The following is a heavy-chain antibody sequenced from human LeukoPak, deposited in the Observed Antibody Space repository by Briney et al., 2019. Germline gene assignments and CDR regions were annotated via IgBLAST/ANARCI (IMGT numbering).Heavy chain of an antibody. CDR2: IYYSGST. V-gene: IGHV4-59*01. D-gene: IGHD1-26*01. Sequence: SETLSLTCTVSGGSISSYYWSWIRQPPGKGLEWIGYIYYSGSTNYNPSLKSRVTISVDTSKNQFSLKLSSVTAADTAVYYCARRPIVGSTGFYFDPWGPGTLVTVSS. J-gene: IGHJ5*02. CDR1: GGSISSYY. CDR3: ARRPIVGSTGFYFDP.